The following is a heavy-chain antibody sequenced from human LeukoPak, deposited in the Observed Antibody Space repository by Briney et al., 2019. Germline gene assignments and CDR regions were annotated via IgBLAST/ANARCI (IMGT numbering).Heavy chain of an antibody. D-gene: IGHD3-22*01. V-gene: IGHV3-30*04. CDR2: ISYDGSNT. CDR1: GFTFSNYG. J-gene: IGHJ4*02. Sequence: PGRSLSLSCAASGFTFSNYGIHWVRQAPGKGLEWVALISYDGSNTWYADSVKGRFTISRDNSKNTLYLQMTSLGVEDTALYYGARSHPSDTSGWSNPYFDKWGQGTLVTVSS. CDR3: ARSHPSDTSGWSNPYFDK.